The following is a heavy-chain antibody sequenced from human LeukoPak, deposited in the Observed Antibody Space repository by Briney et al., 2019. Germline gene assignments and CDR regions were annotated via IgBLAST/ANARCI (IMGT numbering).Heavy chain of an antibody. CDR3: ARQKWEQQGRDYYFNGLDV. CDR1: AGSISSSNW. V-gene: IGHV4-4*02. J-gene: IGHJ6*02. Sequence: PSETLSLTCSVSAGSISSSNWWSWVRQSPVKGLEWIGEIYLYGTTNYNPSLKSRVTMSVDRSKNQFSLKLSSVTAADTAVYYCARQKWEQQGRDYYFNGLDVWGPGTTVTLSS. CDR2: IYLYGTT. D-gene: IGHD1-26*01.